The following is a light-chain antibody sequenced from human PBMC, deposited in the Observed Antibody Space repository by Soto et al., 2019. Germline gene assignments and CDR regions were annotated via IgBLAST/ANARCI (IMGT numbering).Light chain of an antibody. Sequence: DIQMTQSPSTLSASVGDRVTITCRASQSISTWLAWYERKRGKAPKSLIYKASSLESGVLSKFSGSGSGTEVTLTISSLQPDDFATYYCQRYSSYSEAFGQGTKVAL. CDR2: KAS. J-gene: IGKJ1*01. CDR3: QRYSSYSEA. CDR1: QSISTW. V-gene: IGKV1-5*03.